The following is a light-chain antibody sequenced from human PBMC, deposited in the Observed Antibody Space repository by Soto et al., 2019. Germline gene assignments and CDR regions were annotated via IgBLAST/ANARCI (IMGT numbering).Light chain of an antibody. V-gene: IGKV1-5*01. CDR1: QSISSW. Sequence: DIQMTQFPSTLSASVGDRVTITCRASQSISSWLAWYQQKPGKAPKLLMFDASNLASGVPPRFSGTGSGTEFTLTIISLQPDDVATYYCQQYKYFSTFGQGTKVELK. CDR3: QQYKYFST. CDR2: DAS. J-gene: IGKJ1*01.